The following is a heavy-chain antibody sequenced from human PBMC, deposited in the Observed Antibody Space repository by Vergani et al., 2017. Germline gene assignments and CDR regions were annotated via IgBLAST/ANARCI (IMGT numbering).Heavy chain of an antibody. J-gene: IGHJ4*02. CDR1: GGTFSSYA. V-gene: IGHV1-69*06. Sequence: QVQLVQSGAEVKKPGSSVQVSCKASGGTFSSYAISWVRQAPGQGLEWMGGIIPIFGTANYAQKFQGRVTITADKSTSTAYMELSSLRSEDTAVYYCARDNFWSGYSSRSDDYWGQGTLVTVSS. CDR3: ARDNFWSGYSSRSDDY. CDR2: IIPIFGTA. D-gene: IGHD3-3*01.